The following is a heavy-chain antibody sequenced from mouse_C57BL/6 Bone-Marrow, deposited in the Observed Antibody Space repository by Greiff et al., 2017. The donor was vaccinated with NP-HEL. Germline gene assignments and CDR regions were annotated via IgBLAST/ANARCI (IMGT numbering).Heavy chain of an antibody. V-gene: IGHV1-4*01. CDR1: GYTFTSYT. D-gene: IGHD2-4*01. J-gene: IGHJ1*03. CDR3: ARKEDYDWYFDV. Sequence: QVQLQQSGAELARPGASVKMSCKASGYTFTSYTMHWVKQRPGQGLEWIGYINPSSGYTKYNQKFKDKATLTADKSSSTAYMQLSRLTSEDSAVYYCARKEDYDWYFDVWGTGTTVTVSS. CDR2: INPSSGYT.